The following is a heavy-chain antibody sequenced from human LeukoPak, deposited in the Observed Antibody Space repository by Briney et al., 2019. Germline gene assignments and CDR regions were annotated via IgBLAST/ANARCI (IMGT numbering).Heavy chain of an antibody. CDR3: APLGYCSGDDCHRPY. Sequence: SETLSLTCAVSGGSISSGGYSWSRIRQPPGKGLEWIGYIYHSGSTYYNPSLKSRVTISVDKSKNQFSLKLNSVTAADTAVYYCAPLGYCSGDDCHRPYWGQGALVTVSS. V-gene: IGHV4-30-2*01. CDR2: IYHSGST. CDR1: GGSISSGGYS. D-gene: IGHD2-15*01. J-gene: IGHJ4*02.